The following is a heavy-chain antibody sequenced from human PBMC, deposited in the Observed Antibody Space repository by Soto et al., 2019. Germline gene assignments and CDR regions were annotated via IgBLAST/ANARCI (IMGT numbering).Heavy chain of an antibody. Sequence: SETLSLTCAVYGGSFSGYSWTWIRQPPGTGLEWIGYINHSGSTYYNPSLKIRVTISVDTSKNQFSLKLSSVTAADTAAYYCARSTIVLVPAAADNWFDPWGQGTLVT. CDR2: INHSGST. J-gene: IGHJ5*02. D-gene: IGHD2-2*01. CDR3: ARSTIVLVPAAADNWFDP. V-gene: IGHV4-34*01. CDR1: GGSFSGYS.